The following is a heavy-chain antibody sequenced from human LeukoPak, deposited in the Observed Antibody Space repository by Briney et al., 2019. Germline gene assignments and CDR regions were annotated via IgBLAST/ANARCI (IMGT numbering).Heavy chain of an antibody. V-gene: IGHV1-8*03. CDR1: GYTFTSYD. D-gene: IGHD1-1*01. CDR2: MNPNSGNT. Sequence: ASVKVSCKASGYTFTSYDINWVRQATGQGLEWMGWMNPNSGNTGYAQKFRGRVTITRNTSISTAYMELSSLRSEDTAVYYCARGLFAPWKNYYYMDVWGKGTTVTVSS. CDR3: ARGLFAPWKNYYYMDV. J-gene: IGHJ6*03.